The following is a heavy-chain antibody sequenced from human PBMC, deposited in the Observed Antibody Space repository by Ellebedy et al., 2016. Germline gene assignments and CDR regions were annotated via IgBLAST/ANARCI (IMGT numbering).Heavy chain of an antibody. Sequence: SETLSLXXTVSGGSISSYYWSWIRQPPGKGLEWIGEINHSGSTNYNPSLKSRVTISVDTSKNQFSLKLSSVTAADTAVYYCARDCGGDCSGDAFDIWGQGTMVTVSS. D-gene: IGHD2-21*02. V-gene: IGHV4-34*01. CDR1: GGSISSYY. J-gene: IGHJ3*02. CDR3: ARDCGGDCSGDAFDI. CDR2: INHSGST.